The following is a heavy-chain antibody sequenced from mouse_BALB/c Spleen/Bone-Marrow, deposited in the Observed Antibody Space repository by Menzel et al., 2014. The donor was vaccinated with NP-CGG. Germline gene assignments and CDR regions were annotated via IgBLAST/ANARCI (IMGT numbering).Heavy chain of an antibody. V-gene: IGHV1S81*02. CDR1: GYTFTSYY. CDR3: TREGDSPFAY. CDR2: INPSNGGT. D-gene: IGHD2-13*01. Sequence: VQLQQSGAELVKPGASVKLSCKASGYTFTSYYMYWVKQRPGQGLEWIGEINPSNGGTNFNEKFKSKATLTVDKSSSTAYMQLSSLTSEDSAVYYCTREGDSPFAYWVQGTLVPVSA. J-gene: IGHJ3*01.